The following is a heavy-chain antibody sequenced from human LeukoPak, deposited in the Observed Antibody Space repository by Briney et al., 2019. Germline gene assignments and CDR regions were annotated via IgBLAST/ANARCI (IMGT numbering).Heavy chain of an antibody. CDR1: GFTVSSNY. CDR3: AKAASYSSYAVLDY. J-gene: IGHJ4*02. CDR2: IYSGGST. Sequence: PGGSLRLSCAASGFTVSSNYMSWVRQAPGKGLEWVSVIYSGGSTYYADSVKGRLTIARDTSKNTPYLQMNSLRAEDTAVYYCAKAASYSSYAVLDYWGQGTLVTVSS. D-gene: IGHD2-2*01. V-gene: IGHV3-53*01.